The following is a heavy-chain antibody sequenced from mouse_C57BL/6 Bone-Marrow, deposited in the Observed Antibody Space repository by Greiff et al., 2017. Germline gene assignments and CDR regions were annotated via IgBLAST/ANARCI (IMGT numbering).Heavy chain of an antibody. CDR3: ARGDYYNYNAMDY. CDR1: GYTFTNYW. V-gene: IGHV1-63*01. D-gene: IGHD1-1*01. Sequence: QVQLQQSGAELVRPGTSVKMSCKASGYTFTNYWIGWAKQRPGHGLEWIGDIYPGGGYTNYNEKFKGKATLTADKSSSTAYMQVSSLTSEDSAIYYGARGDYYNYNAMDYWGQGTSVTVSS. CDR2: IYPGGGYT. J-gene: IGHJ4*01.